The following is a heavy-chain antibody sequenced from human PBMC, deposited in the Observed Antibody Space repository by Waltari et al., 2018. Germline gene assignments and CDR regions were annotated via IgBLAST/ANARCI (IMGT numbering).Heavy chain of an antibody. CDR1: GGSISSSSYY. V-gene: IGHV4-39*07. CDR2: IYYSGST. Sequence: QLQLQESGPGLVKPSETLSLTCTVSGGSISSSSYYWGWIRQPPGKGLEWIGSIYYSGSTYYNPSLKSRVTISVDTSKNQFSLKLSSVTAADTAVYYCARDRPKLLWFRESTGYYGMDVWGQGTTVTVSS. D-gene: IGHD3-10*01. J-gene: IGHJ6*02. CDR3: ARDRPKLLWFRESTGYYGMDV.